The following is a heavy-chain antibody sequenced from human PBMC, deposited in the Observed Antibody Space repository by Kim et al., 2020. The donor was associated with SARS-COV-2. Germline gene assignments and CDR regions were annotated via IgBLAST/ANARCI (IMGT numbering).Heavy chain of an antibody. Sequence: GGSLRLSCAASGFTFSSYGMHWVRQAPGKGLEWVAVISYDGSNKYYADSVKGRFTISRDNSKNTLYLQMNSLRAEDTAVYYCLFTMIVVPAPDYWGQGTLVTVSS. CDR3: LFTMIVVPAPDY. CDR2: ISYDGSNK. CDR1: GFTFSSYG. D-gene: IGHD3-22*01. J-gene: IGHJ4*02. V-gene: IGHV3-30*03.